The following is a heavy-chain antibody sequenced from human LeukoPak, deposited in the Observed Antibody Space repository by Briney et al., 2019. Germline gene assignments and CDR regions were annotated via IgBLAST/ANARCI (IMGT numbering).Heavy chain of an antibody. CDR2: ISAYSGNT. CDR1: GYTFTSYG. CDR3: ARDQRITIFGVVIPQTNTPDY. Sequence: ASVKVSCKASGYTFTSYGISWVRQAPGQGLEWMGWISAYSGNTNYAQKLQGRVTMTTDTSTSTAYMELRSLRSDDTAVYYCARDQRITIFGVVIPQTNTPDYWGQGTLVTVSS. D-gene: IGHD3-3*01. J-gene: IGHJ4*02. V-gene: IGHV1-18*01.